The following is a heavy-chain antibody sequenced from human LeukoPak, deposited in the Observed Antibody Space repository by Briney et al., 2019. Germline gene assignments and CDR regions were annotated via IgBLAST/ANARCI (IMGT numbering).Heavy chain of an antibody. V-gene: IGHV4-39*07. Sequence: SETLSLTCTVSGGSISSSSYYWGWIRQPPGKGLEWIGSIYYSGSTYYNPSLKSRVTISVDTSKNQFSLKLSSVTAADTAVYYCARIPSGYYGMDVWGQGTTVTVSS. CDR3: ARIPSGYYGMDV. CDR2: IYYSGST. CDR1: GGSISSSSYY. J-gene: IGHJ6*02.